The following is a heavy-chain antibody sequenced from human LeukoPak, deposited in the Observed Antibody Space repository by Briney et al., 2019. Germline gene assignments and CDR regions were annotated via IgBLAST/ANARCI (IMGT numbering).Heavy chain of an antibody. Sequence: PGGSLRLSCAASGFTFSSYWMSWVRQAPGKGLECVANIKEDGSEEYYVDSVKGRFSISRDNAKNSLYLQMNSLRAEDTAVYYCARSWGYCSSTSCPIYYFDYWGQGTLVTVSS. V-gene: IGHV3-7*01. CDR3: ARSWGYCSSTSCPIYYFDY. J-gene: IGHJ4*02. D-gene: IGHD2-2*01. CDR1: GFTFSSYW. CDR2: IKEDGSEE.